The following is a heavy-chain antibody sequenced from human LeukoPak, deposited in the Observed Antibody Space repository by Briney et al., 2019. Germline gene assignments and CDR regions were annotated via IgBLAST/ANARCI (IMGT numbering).Heavy chain of an antibody. D-gene: IGHD2-2*01. CDR3: AKLTRGYCDSTACPSWFDP. Sequence: PGGSLRLSCAASGFTLSNYWVHWVRQAPGEGLVWVSRINEPGTWPTYEDSVRGRFTISRDNSKNTLYLQMNSLRGEDTALYYCAKLTRGYCDSTACPSWFDPWGRGTLVTVSS. CDR2: INEPGTWP. CDR1: GFTLSNYW. J-gene: IGHJ5*02. V-gene: IGHV3-74*03.